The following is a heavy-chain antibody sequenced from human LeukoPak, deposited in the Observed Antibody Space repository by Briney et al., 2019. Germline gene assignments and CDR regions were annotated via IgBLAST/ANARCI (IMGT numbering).Heavy chain of an antibody. Sequence: SQALSLTCAISGDSVSSKNAAWNWIRQSPSRGLEWLGRTYYRSKWYSDYAVSVKSRISINPDTSKNQFSLQLNSVTPEDTAVYYCARAAASAGTRMSPWGPGTLVTVSS. D-gene: IGHD6-13*01. V-gene: IGHV6-1*01. CDR2: TYYRSKWYS. CDR3: ARAAASAGTRMSP. CDR1: GDSVSSKNAA. J-gene: IGHJ5*02.